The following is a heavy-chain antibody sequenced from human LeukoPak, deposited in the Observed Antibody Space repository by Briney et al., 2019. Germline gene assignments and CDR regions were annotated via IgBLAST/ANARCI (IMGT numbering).Heavy chain of an antibody. J-gene: IGHJ4*02. CDR2: INPSGGST. D-gene: IGHD3-16*02. Sequence: ASVKVSCKASGYTFTSYYMHWVRQAPEQGLEWMGIINPSGGSTSYAQKFQGRVTMTRDTSTSTVYMELSSLRSEDTAVYYCARGGSPFGGVIVIPLDYWGQGTLVTVSS. CDR3: ARGGSPFGGVIVIPLDY. CDR1: GYTFTSYY. V-gene: IGHV1-46*01.